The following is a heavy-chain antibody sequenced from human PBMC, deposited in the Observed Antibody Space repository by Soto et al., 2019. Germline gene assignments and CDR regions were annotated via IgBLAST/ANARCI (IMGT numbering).Heavy chain of an antibody. V-gene: IGHV3-23*01. Sequence: GGSLRLSCAASGFTFSSYAMTWVRKAPGKGLEWVSSISGSGGSTYYADSVRCRFTISRDNSKNTLYSQMNGPRAEDTAVYYCAKEKSIAVAEGDTFDIWGQGTMVAV. CDR2: ISGSGGST. CDR1: GFTFSSYA. D-gene: IGHD6-19*01. CDR3: AKEKSIAVAEGDTFDI. J-gene: IGHJ3*02.